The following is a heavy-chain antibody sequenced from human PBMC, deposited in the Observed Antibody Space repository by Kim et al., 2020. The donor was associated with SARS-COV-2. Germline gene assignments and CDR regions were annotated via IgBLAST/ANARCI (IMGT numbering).Heavy chain of an antibody. CDR1: GGSISSGGYY. CDR2: IYYSGST. V-gene: IGHV4-31*03. CDR3: ARATYYYDSSGYYADAFDI. J-gene: IGHJ3*02. D-gene: IGHD3-22*01. Sequence: SETLSLTCTVSGGSISSGGYYWSWIRQHPGKGLEWIGYIYYSGSTYYNPSLKSRVTISVDTSKNQFSLKLSSVTAAATAVYYCARATYYYDSSGYYADAFDIWGQGTMVTVSS.